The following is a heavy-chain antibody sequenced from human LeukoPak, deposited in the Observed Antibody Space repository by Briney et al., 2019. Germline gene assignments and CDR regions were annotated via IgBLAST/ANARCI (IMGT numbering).Heavy chain of an antibody. V-gene: IGHV4-59*01. CDR3: ARGGTYYYFDY. Sequence: PSETLSLTCTFSVDSISSYYWSWLRQPPGKGLEWIGCIYYSGRTNYNPSLESRVAISVDTPKNHFSLKLSSVTAADTAVYFCARGGTYYYFDYWGQGTLVTVSS. CDR2: IYYSGRT. CDR1: VDSISSYY. J-gene: IGHJ4*02. D-gene: IGHD1-26*01.